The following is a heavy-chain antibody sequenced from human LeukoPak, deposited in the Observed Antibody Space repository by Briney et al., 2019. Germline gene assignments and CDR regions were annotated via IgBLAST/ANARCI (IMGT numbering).Heavy chain of an antibody. CDR2: IKQDGSEK. J-gene: IGHJ4*02. Sequence: GGSLRLSCAASGFTFSSYWMSWVRQAPGKGLEWVANIKQDGSEKYYVDSVKGRFTISRDNAKNSLYLQMNSLRAEDTAVYYCAIDSIAVAGYFDYWGQGTLVTVSS. CDR3: AIDSIAVAGYFDY. V-gene: IGHV3-7*01. D-gene: IGHD6-19*01. CDR1: GFTFSSYW.